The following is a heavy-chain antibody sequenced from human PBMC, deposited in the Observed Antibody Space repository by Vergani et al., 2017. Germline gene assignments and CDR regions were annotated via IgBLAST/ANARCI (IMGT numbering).Heavy chain of an antibody. Sequence: QVQLQESGPGLVKPSQTLSLTCTVSGDSFSTGGQSWTWLRQSAGKGLEWIGRIYTSGATNYNPALRSRAIMSVDTSKNQFSLTLTSVTAADTAVYYCASDTHSGQRADRWGQGILVTVTS. J-gene: IGHJ5*02. CDR1: GDSFSTGGQS. V-gene: IGHV4-61*02. D-gene: IGHD6-19*01. CDR2: IYTSGAT. CDR3: ASDTHSGQRADR.